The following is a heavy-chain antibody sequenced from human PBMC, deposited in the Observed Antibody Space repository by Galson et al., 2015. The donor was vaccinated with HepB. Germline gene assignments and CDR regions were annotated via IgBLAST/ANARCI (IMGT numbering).Heavy chain of an antibody. CDR2: VSNGGDRT. CDR1: GFIFSNFD. V-gene: IGHV3-23*01. Sequence: SLRLSCAASGFIFSNFDMIWVRQAPGKGLEWVSAVSNGGDRTYYADSVKGRFTISRDNAKNTVYLQMHSLRAEDTAVYYCAKDLQRSSGWFSVEYWGQGALATVSS. CDR3: AKDLQRSSGWFSVEY. D-gene: IGHD6-19*01. J-gene: IGHJ4*02.